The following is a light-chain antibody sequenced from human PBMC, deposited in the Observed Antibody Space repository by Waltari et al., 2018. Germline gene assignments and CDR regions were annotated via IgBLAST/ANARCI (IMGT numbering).Light chain of an antibody. CDR1: QSVRSF. Sequence: EIVLTQSPATLSLSPGERATLSCRASQSVRSFLAWYQQKPGQAPRLLIHDASNRTTGIPVRFSGSGSRTYFTLTISSLEPEDFAVYYCQQRINWPLTFGGGTKVEIK. CDR2: DAS. CDR3: QQRINWPLT. V-gene: IGKV3-11*01. J-gene: IGKJ4*01.